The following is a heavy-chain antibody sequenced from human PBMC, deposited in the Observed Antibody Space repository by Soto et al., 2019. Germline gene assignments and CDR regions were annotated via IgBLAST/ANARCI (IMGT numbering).Heavy chain of an antibody. CDR2: IIPIFGTA. CDR1: GGTFSSYA. J-gene: IGHJ6*02. CDR3: ARGEYSIAMVTQYYYYGIDV. V-gene: IGHV1-69*01. Sequence: QVQLVQSGAEVRKPGSSVKVSCKASGGTFSSYAISWVRQAPGQGLEWMGGIIPIFGTANYAQKFQGRVTITADESTSIAYMELSSLRSEDTAVYYCARGEYSIAMVTQYYYYGIDVWGQGTTVTVSS. D-gene: IGHD5-12*01.